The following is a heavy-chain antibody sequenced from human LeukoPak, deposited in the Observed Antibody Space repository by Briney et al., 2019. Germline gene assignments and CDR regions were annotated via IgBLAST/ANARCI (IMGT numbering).Heavy chain of an antibody. CDR1: GFTFSSYA. J-gene: IGHJ3*02. CDR2: ISGSGGST. CDR3: AKHFSSDRGYSYGADAFDI. D-gene: IGHD5-18*01. V-gene: IGHV3-23*01. Sequence: GGSLRLSCAASGFTFSSYAMSWVRQAPGKGLEWVSAISGSGGSTYYADSVKGRFTISRDNSKNTLYLQMNSLRAEDTAVYYCAKHFSSDRGYSYGADAFDIWGRGTMVTVSS.